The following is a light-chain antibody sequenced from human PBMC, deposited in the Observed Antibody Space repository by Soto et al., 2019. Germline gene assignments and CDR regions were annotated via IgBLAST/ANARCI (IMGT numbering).Light chain of an antibody. CDR2: AAS. J-gene: IGKJ4*01. CDR3: QQSFSPLLT. V-gene: IGKV1-39*01. Sequence: DIQITQSPSSVSASGGDRVTITCLSSQTLNNYLTWFQQKPGKAPKVLIYAASTLQSGVPSRFSGSGSGAEFTLTISSLQPEDFATYYCQQSFSPLLTFGGGTKVDIK. CDR1: QTLNNY.